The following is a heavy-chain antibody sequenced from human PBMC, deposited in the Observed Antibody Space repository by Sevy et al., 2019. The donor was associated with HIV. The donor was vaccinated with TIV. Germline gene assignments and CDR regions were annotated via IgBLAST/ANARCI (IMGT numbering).Heavy chain of an antibody. V-gene: IGHV3-30*04. D-gene: IGHD3-16*02. CDR3: ARMRGYVWGSYRPFDY. CDR1: GFTFSSYA. CDR2: ISYEGSNK. J-gene: IGHJ4*02. Sequence: GGSLRLSCAASGFTFSSYAMHWVRQAPGKGLEWVAVISYEGSNKYYADSVKGRFTISRDNSKNTLYLQMNSLRAEDTAVYHCARMRGYVWGSYRPFDYWGQGTLVTVSS.